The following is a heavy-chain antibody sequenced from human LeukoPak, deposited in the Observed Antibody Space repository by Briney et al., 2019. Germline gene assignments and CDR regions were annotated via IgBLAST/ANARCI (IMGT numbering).Heavy chain of an antibody. J-gene: IGHJ4*02. CDR2: IKSKTDGGTT. V-gene: IGHV3-15*01. D-gene: IGHD2-2*01. Sequence: GGSLRLSCTASGFTFGDYAMSWVRQAPGKGLEWVGRIKSKTDGGTTDYAAPVKGRFTISRDDSKNTLYLQMNSLKTEDTAVYYCTTGGVVPESPFDYWGQGTLVTVSS. CDR3: TTGGVVPESPFDY. CDR1: GFTFGDYA.